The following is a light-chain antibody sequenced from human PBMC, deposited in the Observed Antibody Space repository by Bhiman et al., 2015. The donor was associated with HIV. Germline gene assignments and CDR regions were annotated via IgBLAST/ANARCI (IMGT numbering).Light chain of an antibody. CDR2: GNI. Sequence: SVLTQPPSVSGAPGQRVTISCTGSSSNIAAGYDVHWYQQLPGTAPKLLIYGNINRPSGVPDRFSGSQSGTSASLAITGLQAEDEADYYCQSYDSSLRAWVFGGGTKLTVL. CDR1: SSNIAAGYD. J-gene: IGLJ3*02. CDR3: QSYDSSLRAWV. V-gene: IGLV1-40*01.